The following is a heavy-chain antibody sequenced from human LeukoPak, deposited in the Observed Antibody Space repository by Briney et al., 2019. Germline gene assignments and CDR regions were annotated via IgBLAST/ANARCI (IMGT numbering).Heavy chain of an antibody. CDR1: GYTFTDYY. CDR2: TNPYSGGT. D-gene: IGHD2-15*01. Sequence: ASVKVSCKASGYTFTDYYLHWVRQAPGQGLEWMGWTNPYSGGTNHAQKFQGRVTMTRDTSASTAYMELSRLRSDDTAVYYCARFSSGYCSGDSCYGDFWGQGTLVTVSS. CDR3: ARFSSGYCSGDSCYGDF. V-gene: IGHV1-2*02. J-gene: IGHJ4*02.